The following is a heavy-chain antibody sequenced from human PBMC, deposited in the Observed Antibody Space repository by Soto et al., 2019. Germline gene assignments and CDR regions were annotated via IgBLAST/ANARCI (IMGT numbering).Heavy chain of an antibody. D-gene: IGHD3-22*01. V-gene: IGHV3-48*02. Sequence: GGSLRLSCAASGFTFSSYSMNWVRQAPGKGLEWVSYISSSSSTIYYADSVKGRFTISRDNAKNSLYLQMNSLRDEDTAVYYCARDYDSSGYSPGHVWGQGTTVTVSS. CDR3: ARDYDSSGYSPGHV. J-gene: IGHJ6*02. CDR2: ISSSSSTI. CDR1: GFTFSSYS.